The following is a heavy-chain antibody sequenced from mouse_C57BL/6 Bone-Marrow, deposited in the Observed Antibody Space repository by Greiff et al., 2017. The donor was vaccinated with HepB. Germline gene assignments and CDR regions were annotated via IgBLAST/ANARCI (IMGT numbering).Heavy chain of an antibody. CDR2: IRNKANGYTT. CDR3: ASSTVVATWYFDV. CDR1: GFTFTDYY. V-gene: IGHV7-3*01. D-gene: IGHD1-1*01. J-gene: IGHJ1*03. Sequence: EVKLVESGGGLVQPGGSLSLSCAASGFTFTDYYMSWVRQPPGKALEWLGFIRNKANGYTTEYSASVKGRFTISRDNSQSILYLQMNALRAEDSATYYCASSTVVATWYFDVWGTGTTVTVSS.